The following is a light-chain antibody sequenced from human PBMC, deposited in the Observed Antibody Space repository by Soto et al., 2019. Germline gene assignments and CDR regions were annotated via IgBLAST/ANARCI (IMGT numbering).Light chain of an antibody. CDR1: SSNIGAGYD. CDR2: NNN. Sequence: QSVLTQPPSVSGAPGQTVTISCTGSSSNIGAGYDVHWYQRLPGTAPKVLIYNNNNRPSGVPDRFSGSKSGTSASLAITGLQAENEADYYCQSYDSSLGGSYVFGTGTKLTVL. J-gene: IGLJ1*01. CDR3: QSYDSSLGGSYV. V-gene: IGLV1-40*01.